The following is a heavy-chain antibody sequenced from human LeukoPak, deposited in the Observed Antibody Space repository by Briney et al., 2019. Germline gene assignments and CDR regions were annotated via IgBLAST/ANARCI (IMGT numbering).Heavy chain of an antibody. J-gene: IGHJ4*02. V-gene: IGHV3-73*01. CDR1: GFTFSSYW. D-gene: IGHD3-22*01. Sequence: GGSLRLSCAASGFTFSSYWMHWVRQASGKGLEWVGRIRSKANSYATAYAASVKGRFTISRDDSKTTAYLQMNSLKTEDTAVYYCTRLDYYDSSGSDYWGQGTLVTVSS. CDR3: TRLDYYDSSGSDY. CDR2: IRSKANSYAT.